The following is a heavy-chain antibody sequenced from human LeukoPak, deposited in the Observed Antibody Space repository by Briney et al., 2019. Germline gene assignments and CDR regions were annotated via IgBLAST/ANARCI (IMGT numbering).Heavy chain of an antibody. Sequence: GSLRLSCAASGFTFKLYWMHWVRQVPGKRPVWVSRINDDGSDTIYADSVRGRFTISRDDAKNTVYLQMNNLRAEDTAVYYCVRGGLSTWSWGQGTLVTVSS. D-gene: IGHD2-15*01. CDR3: VRGGLSTWS. J-gene: IGHJ5*02. V-gene: IGHV3-74*01. CDR1: GFTFKLYW. CDR2: INDDGSDT.